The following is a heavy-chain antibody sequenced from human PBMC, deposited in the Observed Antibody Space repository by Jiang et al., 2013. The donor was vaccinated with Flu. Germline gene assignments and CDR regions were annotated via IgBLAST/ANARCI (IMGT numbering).Heavy chain of an antibody. J-gene: IGHJ4*02. CDR3: AVCIVGSIDQFDY. V-gene: IGHV2-5*02. CDR1: GFSLSTGAAG. Sequence: PTQTLTLTCTFSGFSLSTGAAGVAWIRQPPGKAPEWLALISWDDARHYSPSLRSRLSVTKDTSRSQVVLSLSNVDPVDTATYYCAVCIVGSIDQFDYWGQGTLVTVSS. CDR2: ISWDDAR. D-gene: IGHD1-26*01.